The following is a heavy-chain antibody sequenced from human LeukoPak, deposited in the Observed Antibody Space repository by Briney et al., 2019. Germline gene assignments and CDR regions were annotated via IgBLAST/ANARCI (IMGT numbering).Heavy chain of an antibody. D-gene: IGHD3-22*01. CDR1: GFTFSSYG. CDR2: IKEGGSEK. J-gene: IGHJ4*02. V-gene: IGHV3-7*01. Sequence: PGGSLRLSCAASGFTFSSYGMHWVRQAPGKGLEWVANIKEGGSEKYYVDSVKGQFTISRDNAKNSAFLQMNSLRAEDTAVYYCARVDSAEKRDFDYWGQGTLVTVSS. CDR3: ARVDSAEKRDFDY.